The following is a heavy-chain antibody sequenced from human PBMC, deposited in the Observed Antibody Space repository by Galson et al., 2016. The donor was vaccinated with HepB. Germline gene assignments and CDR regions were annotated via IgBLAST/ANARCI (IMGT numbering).Heavy chain of an antibody. CDR3: ARGDLVTAPEASDAHDSFDL. CDR1: GFDLKSYE. J-gene: IGHJ3*01. V-gene: IGHV3-48*03. Sequence: SLRLSCAASGFDLKSYEMNWVRQAPGRGLEWVAYIGQGGVGLLYADSVKGRSNISRDDAKKSVFLQVNNLRDDDSGVYFCARGDLVTAPEASDAHDSFDLWGQGTTVIVSS. D-gene: IGHD2-21*02. CDR2: IGQGGVGL.